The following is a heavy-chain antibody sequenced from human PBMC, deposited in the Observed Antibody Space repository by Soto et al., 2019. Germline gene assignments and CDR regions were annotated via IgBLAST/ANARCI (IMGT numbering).Heavy chain of an antibody. D-gene: IGHD3-22*01. CDR2: IIPIFGTA. CDR3: ARAGYYDSSGLFDY. Sequence: GPQVKVSCKASGGTFSSYAISWVRQAPGQGLEWMGGIIPIFGTANYAQKFQGRVTITADESTSTAYMELSSLRSEDTAVYYCARAGYYDSSGLFDYWGQGTLVTVSS. J-gene: IGHJ4*02. V-gene: IGHV1-69*01. CDR1: GGTFSSYA.